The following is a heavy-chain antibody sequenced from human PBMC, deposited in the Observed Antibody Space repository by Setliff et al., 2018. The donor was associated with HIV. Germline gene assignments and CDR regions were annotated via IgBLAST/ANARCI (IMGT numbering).Heavy chain of an antibody. V-gene: IGHV4-34*01. CDR2: VNQSGSV. Sequence: SETLSLTCAVYGGSLSGDYWGWIRQPPGKGLEWIGDVNQSGSVNYNPSLKSRVTISVDRSKNQVSLKLISVTAADTAMYYCARGRLRAVTAMIKKRASYTWFDPWGQGTLVTVSS. D-gene: IGHD5-18*01. CDR1: GGSLSGDY. J-gene: IGHJ5*02. CDR3: ARGRLRAVTAMIKKRASYTWFDP.